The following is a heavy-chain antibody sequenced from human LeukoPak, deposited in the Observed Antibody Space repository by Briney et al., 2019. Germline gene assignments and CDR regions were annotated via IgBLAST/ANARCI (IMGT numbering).Heavy chain of an antibody. Sequence: GGSLRLSCAASGFTFRNYAMAWVRQAPGKGLEWVSGFSAGATRTYYTNSARGRFTISRDNSENTLFLQMNSLRAEDTAVYYCAKYVTRETYFGEYWGQGTLVAVSS. D-gene: IGHD3-9*01. J-gene: IGHJ4*02. V-gene: IGHV3-23*01. CDR3: AKYVTRETYFGEY. CDR2: FSAGATRT. CDR1: GFTFRNYA.